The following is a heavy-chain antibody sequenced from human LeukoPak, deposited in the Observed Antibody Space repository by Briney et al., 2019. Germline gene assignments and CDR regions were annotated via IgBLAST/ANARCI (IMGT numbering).Heavy chain of an antibody. CDR1: GYTFTVYY. V-gene: IGHV1-2*02. D-gene: IGHD1-1*01. J-gene: IGHJ5*02. CDR3: ARDQTGTTEWFDP. Sequence: GASVKVSCKASGYTFTVYYMHWVRQAPGQGLEWMGWINPNSGGTNYAQKFQGRVTMTRDTSISTAYMELSRLRSDDTAVYYCARDQTGTTEWFDPWGQGTLVTVSS. CDR2: INPNSGGT.